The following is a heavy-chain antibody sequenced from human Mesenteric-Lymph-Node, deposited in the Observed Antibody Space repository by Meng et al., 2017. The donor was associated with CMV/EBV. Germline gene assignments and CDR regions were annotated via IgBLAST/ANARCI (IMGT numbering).Heavy chain of an antibody. CDR1: GFGCSGGE. Sequence: CVASGFGCSGGEMERDRQTPGKGMEWVAFMWAEGRRADYEDDVKGRFTISRDNSKNKLYLQMNSLSAEDTAVYYYVGDPPGSGWAFDGWGQGTLVTVSS. J-gene: IGHJ4*02. CDR2: MWAEGRRA. V-gene: IGHV3-33*01. CDR3: VGDPPGSGWAFDG. D-gene: IGHD6-19*01.